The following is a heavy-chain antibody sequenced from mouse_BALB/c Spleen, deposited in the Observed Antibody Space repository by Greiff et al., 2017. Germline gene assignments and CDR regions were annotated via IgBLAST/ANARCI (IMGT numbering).Heavy chain of an antibody. D-gene: IGHD6-1*01. V-gene: IGHV1-7*01. Sequence: QVQLKESGAELAKPGASVKMSCKASGYTFTSYWMHWVKQRPGQGLEWIGYINPSTGYTEYNQKFKDKATLTADKSSSTAYMQLSSLTSEDSAVYYCARGVPFAYWGQGTLVTVSA. CDR1: GYTFTSYW. CDR2: INPSTGYT. CDR3: ARGVPFAY. J-gene: IGHJ3*01.